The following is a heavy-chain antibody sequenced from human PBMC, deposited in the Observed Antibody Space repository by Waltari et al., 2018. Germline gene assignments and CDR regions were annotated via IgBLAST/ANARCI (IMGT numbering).Heavy chain of an antibody. CDR1: GFSVSSNY. V-gene: IGHV3-53*01. CDR3: ARERPVVYYGMDV. J-gene: IGHJ6*02. Sequence: EVQLVESGGGLIQPGESLRLSCAASGFSVSSNYMSWVRQVPGKGREWVSVIYSGGSIYYADSVKGRFSISRDNSKNTLYLQMNSLRDEDSAIYYCARERPVVYYGMDVWGRGTTVTVSS. D-gene: IGHD2-2*01. CDR2: IYSGGSI.